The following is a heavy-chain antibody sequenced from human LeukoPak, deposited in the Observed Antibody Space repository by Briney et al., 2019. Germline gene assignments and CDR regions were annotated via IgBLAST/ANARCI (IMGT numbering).Heavy chain of an antibody. CDR1: GGSISSSSYY. V-gene: IGHV4-39*07. Sequence: SETLSLTCTVSGGSISSSSYYWGWIRQPPGKGLEWIGSIYYSGSTYYNPSLKSRVTISVDTSKNQFSLKLSSVTAADTAVYYCASLPASYYYDSSGGRHDYWGQGTLVTVSS. J-gene: IGHJ4*02. D-gene: IGHD3-22*01. CDR3: ASLPASYYYDSSGGRHDY. CDR2: IYYSGST.